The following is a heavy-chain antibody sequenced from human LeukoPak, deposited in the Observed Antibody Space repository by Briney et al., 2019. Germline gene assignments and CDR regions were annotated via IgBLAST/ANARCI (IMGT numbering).Heavy chain of an antibody. CDR1: GFTFSSYG. Sequence: PGRSLRLSCAASGFTFSSYGMHWVRQAPGKGLEWVAVISYDGSNKYYADSVKGRFTISRDNSKNTLYLQMNSLRAEDTAVYYCAKGTLTMVRWGMDAWGQGTTVTVSS. CDR3: AKGTLTMVRWGMDA. J-gene: IGHJ6*02. D-gene: IGHD3-10*01. V-gene: IGHV3-30*18. CDR2: ISYDGSNK.